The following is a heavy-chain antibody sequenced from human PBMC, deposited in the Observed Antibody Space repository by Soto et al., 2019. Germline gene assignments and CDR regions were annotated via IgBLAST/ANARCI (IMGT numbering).Heavy chain of an antibody. D-gene: IGHD6-13*01. CDR2: IYYSGST. V-gene: IGHV4-39*01. CDR1: GGSISSSSYY. Sequence: SETLSLTCTVSGGSISSSSYYWGWIRQPPGKGLEWIGSIYYSGSTYYNPSLKSRVTISVDTSKNQFSLKLSSVTAADTAVYYCASHIAAAWVFGYWGQGTLVTVSS. J-gene: IGHJ4*02. CDR3: ASHIAAAWVFGY.